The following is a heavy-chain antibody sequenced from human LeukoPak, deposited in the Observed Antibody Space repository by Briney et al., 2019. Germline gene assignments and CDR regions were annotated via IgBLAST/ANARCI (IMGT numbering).Heavy chain of an antibody. Sequence: PGGSLKLSCAASGFTFSGSAMHWVRQASGKGLEWVGRIRSKANSYATAYAASVKGRFTISRDDSKNTAYLQMNSLKTEDTAVYYCTREYDFWSGYRYYYYYYYMDVWGKGTTATVSS. D-gene: IGHD3-3*01. J-gene: IGHJ6*03. CDR1: GFTFSGSA. V-gene: IGHV3-73*01. CDR3: TREYDFWSGYRYYYYYYYMDV. CDR2: IRSKANSYAT.